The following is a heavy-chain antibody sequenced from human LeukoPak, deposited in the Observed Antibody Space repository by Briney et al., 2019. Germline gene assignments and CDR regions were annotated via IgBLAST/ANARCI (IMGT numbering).Heavy chain of an antibody. Sequence: SETLSLTCTVSGGSISSSSYYWGWIRQPPGKGLEWIGSFYYSGSTYYNPSLKSRVIISVDTSKNQFSLKLSSVTAADTAVYYCARHGPTTAGTGWFDPWGQGTLVTVSS. CDR1: GGSISSSSYY. D-gene: IGHD6-13*01. J-gene: IGHJ5*02. CDR2: FYYSGST. V-gene: IGHV4-39*01. CDR3: ARHGPTTAGTGWFDP.